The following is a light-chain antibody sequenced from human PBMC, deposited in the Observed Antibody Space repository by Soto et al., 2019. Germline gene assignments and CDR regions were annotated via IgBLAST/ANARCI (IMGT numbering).Light chain of an antibody. V-gene: IGKV3-20*01. CDR3: QQYGSSPPYT. CDR1: QSVNSRY. CDR2: AAS. J-gene: IGKJ2*01. Sequence: EIVLTQSPGTMSLSPGERATLSCRASQSVNSRYLAWYQQRPGQAPSLLIYAASSRATGIPDRFSGSGSGTDFTLTIGRLEPEDVAVYYCQQYGSSPPYTFGQGTKLEIK.